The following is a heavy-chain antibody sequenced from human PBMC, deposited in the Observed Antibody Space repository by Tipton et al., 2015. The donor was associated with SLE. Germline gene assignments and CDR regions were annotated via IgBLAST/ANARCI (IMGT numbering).Heavy chain of an antibody. CDR2: ISGSGGST. CDR1: GFTFRSHV. D-gene: IGHD3-10*01. V-gene: IGHV3-23*01. Sequence: GSLRLSCAVSGFTFRSHVMNWVRQAPGMGLEWVSGISGSGGSTFYADSVKGRFTISRDNSKNTLFLQMDSLRADDTAVYYCAIEAPAISVGEFRYWGQGTLVTVSS. J-gene: IGHJ4*02. CDR3: AIEAPAISVGEFRY.